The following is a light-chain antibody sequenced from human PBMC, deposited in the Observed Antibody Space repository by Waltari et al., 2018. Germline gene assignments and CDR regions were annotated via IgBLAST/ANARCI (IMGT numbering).Light chain of an antibody. CDR2: LGS. J-gene: IGKJ2*01. CDR3: MQARQTPFT. V-gene: IGKV2-28*01. Sequence: EIVMTQSPLSLPVTPGXPASISCRSSHSLRHLNGYNYFDWYLQKPGQSPKLLIYLGSSRASRVPGRFSGSGSGTDFTLLISRVEADDVGVYYCMQARQTPFTFGQGTKLEI. CDR1: HSLRHLNGYNY.